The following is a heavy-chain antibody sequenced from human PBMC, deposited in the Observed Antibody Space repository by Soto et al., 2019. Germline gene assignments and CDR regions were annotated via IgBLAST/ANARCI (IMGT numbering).Heavy chain of an antibody. CDR1: GGTFSSYA. CDR2: IIPIFGTA. CDR3: ARDRIAVAGGYYGMDV. Sequence: SVKVSCKASGGTFSSYAISWVRQAPGQGLEWMGGIIPIFGTANCAQKFQGRVTITADESTSTAYMELSSLRSEDTAVYYCARDRIAVAGGYYGMDVWGQGTTVTVSS. V-gene: IGHV1-69*13. D-gene: IGHD6-19*01. J-gene: IGHJ6*02.